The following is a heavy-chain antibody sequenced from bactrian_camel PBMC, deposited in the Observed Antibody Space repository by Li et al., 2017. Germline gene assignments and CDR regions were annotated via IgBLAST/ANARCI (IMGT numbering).Heavy chain of an antibody. D-gene: IGHD7*01. Sequence: QVQLVESGGGLVQPGGSLRLSCSASGFTFSSYYMMSWVRQAPGKGLEWVSSIYTGGDSTYYTDSVKGRFTISKDNAKNTLFLQMNGLKPEDTAVYYCAANSPPGGDWCMVWGYNWGQGTQVTVS. CDR1: GFTFSSYY. J-gene: IGHJ4*01. CDR2: IYTGGDST. CDR3: AANSPPGGDWCMVWGYN. V-gene: IGHV3-2*01.